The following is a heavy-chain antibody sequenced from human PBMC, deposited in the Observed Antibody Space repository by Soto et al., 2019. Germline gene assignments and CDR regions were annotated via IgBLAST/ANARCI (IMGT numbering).Heavy chain of an antibody. D-gene: IGHD3-22*01. CDR1: EFTLSSYV. J-gene: IGHJ6*01. V-gene: IGHV3-30-3*01. CDR3: ARTFYFDRSGMDV. Sequence: ALSVFSEASEFTLSSYVMVTVRQAPGKGLELVAVISYDGNDKYYAESVEGRFTLSRDNSKNTFYLQMNSLRAEDTAVYSWARTFYFDRSGMDVWGQGRTVT. CDR2: ISYDGNDK.